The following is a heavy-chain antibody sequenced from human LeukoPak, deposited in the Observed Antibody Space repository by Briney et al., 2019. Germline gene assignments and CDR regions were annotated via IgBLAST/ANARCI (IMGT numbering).Heavy chain of an antibody. CDR2: IKPNSGDT. CDR3: ARADSVPAGDYHYWYMDV. V-gene: IGHV1-2*02. D-gene: IGHD2-2*01. Sequence: GASVKVSCKASGFTLTDYIHWVRQDPRQGLQWMGWIKPNSGDTDYAQKFQGRVTMTRDTSISTVYMELSILTSDDTAVYYCARADSVPAGDYHYWYMDVWGKGTTVTVSS. J-gene: IGHJ6*03. CDR1: GFTLTDY.